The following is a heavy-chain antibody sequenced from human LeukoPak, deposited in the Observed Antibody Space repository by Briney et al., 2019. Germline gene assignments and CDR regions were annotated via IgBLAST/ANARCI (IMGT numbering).Heavy chain of an antibody. CDR2: ISYDGSNK. CDR1: GFTFSSYA. V-gene: IGHV3-30*04. Sequence: PGRSLRLSCAASGFTFSSYAMHWVRQAPGKGLEWVAVISYDGSNKYYADSVKGRFTISRDNSRNTLYLQMNSLKTEDTAVYYCAKGQHIVTTISQEGFEYWGQGTLVTVST. D-gene: IGHD5-12*01. CDR3: AKGQHIVTTISQEGFEY. J-gene: IGHJ4*02.